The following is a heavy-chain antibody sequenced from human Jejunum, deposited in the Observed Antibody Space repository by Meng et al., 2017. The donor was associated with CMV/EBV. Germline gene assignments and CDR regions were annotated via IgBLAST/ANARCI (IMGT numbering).Heavy chain of an antibody. V-gene: IGHV4-59*01. D-gene: IGHD3-16*01. CDR3: ARGWGTTSPWDY. CDR1: GRSISVSF. Sequence: TVSGRSISVSFLHWLRHPPGQAPEWIGTIDFSGPTKSTPSLRSQVPISVDTSKRQFSLKLGSVAAADTAVYYCARGWGTTSPWDYWGQGMLVTVSS. CDR2: IDFSGPT. J-gene: IGHJ4*02.